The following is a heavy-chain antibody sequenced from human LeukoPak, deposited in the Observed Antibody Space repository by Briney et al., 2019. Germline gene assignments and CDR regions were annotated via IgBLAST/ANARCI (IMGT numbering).Heavy chain of an antibody. CDR3: ARGRAFFD. V-gene: IGHV4-34*01. CDR2: TNQSGST. Sequence: PSETLSLTCAVYGGSFSGYYWNWIRQPPGKGLEWIGETNQSGSTNYNPSLKSRVTISFDTSKNQFSLKLSSVTAADTAVYYCARGRAFFDWGQGTLVTVSS. J-gene: IGHJ4*02. D-gene: IGHD3-3*02. CDR1: GGSFSGYY.